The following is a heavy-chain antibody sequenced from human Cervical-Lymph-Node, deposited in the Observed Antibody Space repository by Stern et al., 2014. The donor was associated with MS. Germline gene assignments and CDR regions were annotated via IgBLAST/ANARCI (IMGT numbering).Heavy chain of an antibody. J-gene: IGHJ4*02. CDR3: AREGYSSSPSMPTALTYSDY. CDR2: INPYNGNT. D-gene: IGHD2-15*01. Sequence: MQLVESGAEVKEPGASVKVSCKASGYTFTHYGISWVRQAPGQGLEWMGLINPYNGNTNYAQKFQGRVTMTTDASTTTAYMEVRSLRSDDTAVYYCAREGYSSSPSMPTALTYSDYWGQGTLVIVSS. CDR1: GYTFTHYG. V-gene: IGHV1-18*01.